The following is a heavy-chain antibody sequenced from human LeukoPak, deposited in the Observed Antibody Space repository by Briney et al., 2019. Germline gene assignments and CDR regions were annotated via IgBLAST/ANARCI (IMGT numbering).Heavy chain of an antibody. Sequence: KPSETLSLTCTVSGGSISSYYWRWIRQPAGKGLEWIGRIYTSGSTNYNPSLKSRVTMSVDTSKNQFSLKLSSVTAADTAVYYCARDLDSYSSTWYPYSSGWYLDYWGQGTLVTVSS. D-gene: IGHD6-13*01. J-gene: IGHJ4*02. CDR3: ARDLDSYSSTWYPYSSGWYLDY. CDR1: GGSISSYY. CDR2: IYTSGST. V-gene: IGHV4-4*07.